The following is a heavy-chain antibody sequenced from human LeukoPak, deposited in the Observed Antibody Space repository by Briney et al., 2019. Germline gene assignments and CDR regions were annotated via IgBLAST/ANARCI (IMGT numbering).Heavy chain of an antibody. D-gene: IGHD2-2*01. Sequence: ASVKVSCKASGYTFTGYYMHWVRQAPGQGLEWMGRINPNSGGTNYAQKFQGRVTMTRDTSISTAYMELSRLSSDDTAVYSCARDYCSSNSCLFDYWGQGTLVTVSS. CDR1: GYTFTGYY. CDR3: ARDYCSSNSCLFDY. V-gene: IGHV1-2*06. CDR2: INPNSGGT. J-gene: IGHJ4*02.